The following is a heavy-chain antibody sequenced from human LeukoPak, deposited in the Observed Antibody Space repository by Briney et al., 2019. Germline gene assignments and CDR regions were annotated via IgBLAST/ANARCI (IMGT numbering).Heavy chain of an antibody. J-gene: IGHJ4*02. CDR3: AILNYGDSDRYFDY. D-gene: IGHD4-17*01. CDR2: INHSGSS. V-gene: IGHV4-34*01. Sequence: SETLSLTCAVYGGSFSGYYWSWIRQPPGKGLEWIGEINHSGSSYYNPSLKSRVTISVGTSKNQFSLKLSSVTAADTAVYYCAILNYGDSDRYFDYWGQGTLVTVSS. CDR1: GGSFSGYY.